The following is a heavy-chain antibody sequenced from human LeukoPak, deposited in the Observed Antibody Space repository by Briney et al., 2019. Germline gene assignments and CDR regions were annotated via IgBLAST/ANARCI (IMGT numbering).Heavy chain of an antibody. CDR1: GGSFSGYY. D-gene: IGHD2-2*01. Sequence: SETLSLTCAVYGGSFSGYYWSWIRQPPGKGLEWIGEINHSGSTNYNPSLKSRVTISVDTSKNQFSLKLSSVTAADTAVYYCARRGCSSTSCELGYYYYMDVWGKGTTVTVSS. CDR2: INHSGST. J-gene: IGHJ6*03. CDR3: ARRGCSSTSCELGYYYYMDV. V-gene: IGHV4-34*01.